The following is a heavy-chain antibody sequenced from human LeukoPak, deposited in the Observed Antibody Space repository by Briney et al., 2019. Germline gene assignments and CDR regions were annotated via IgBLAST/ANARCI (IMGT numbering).Heavy chain of an antibody. Sequence: SETLPLTCTVSGGSINGYYWSWIRQPPGKGLEWIAYIYYTGSTNYNPSLKSRVTISVDTSRNQFSLRLSSVTAADTAVYYCARKADYGWFDPWGQGTLVTVSS. CDR3: ARKADYGWFDP. CDR1: GGSINGYY. V-gene: IGHV4-59*01. J-gene: IGHJ5*02. D-gene: IGHD4-17*01. CDR2: IYYTGST.